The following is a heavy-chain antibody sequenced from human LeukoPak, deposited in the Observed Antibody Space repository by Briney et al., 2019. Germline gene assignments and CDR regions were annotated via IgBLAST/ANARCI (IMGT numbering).Heavy chain of an antibody. D-gene: IGHD6-13*01. Sequence: GGSLRLSCAASGVTFSGSAMHWVRQASGKGLEWLGRIRSKADSYTTAYAESVKGRFIVSRDDSKNTAYLQMNSLKTEDTAVYYCRAAADLNDYWGQGTLVTVSS. CDR2: IRSKADSYTT. V-gene: IGHV3-73*01. CDR1: GVTFSGSA. CDR3: RAAADLNDY. J-gene: IGHJ4*02.